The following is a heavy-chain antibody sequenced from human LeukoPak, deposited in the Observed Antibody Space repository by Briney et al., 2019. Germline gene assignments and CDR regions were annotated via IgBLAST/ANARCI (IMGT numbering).Heavy chain of an antibody. CDR1: GGSMSSYY. Sequence: SETLSLTCTVSGGSMSSYYWSWIRQPPGKGLEWIAYIYYSGSTSYNPSLKSRVTISVDTSKNQFSLKLSSVTAADTAVYYCACGYSYGYETMVFDYWGQGTLVTVSS. J-gene: IGHJ4*02. D-gene: IGHD5-18*01. V-gene: IGHV4-59*12. CDR3: ACGYSYGYETMVFDY. CDR2: IYYSGST.